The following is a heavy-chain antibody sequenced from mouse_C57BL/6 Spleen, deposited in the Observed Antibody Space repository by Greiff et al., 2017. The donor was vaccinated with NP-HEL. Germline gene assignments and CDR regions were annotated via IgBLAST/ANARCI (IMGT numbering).Heavy chain of an antibody. V-gene: IGHV1-74*01. CDR3: AIQGTTVVARNY. CDR1: GYTFTSYW. D-gene: IGHD1-1*01. CDR2: IHPSDSDT. Sequence: QVQLKQPGAELVKPGASVKVSCKASGYTFTSYWMHWVKQRPGQGLEWIGRIHPSDSDTNYNQKFKGKATLTVDKSSSTAYMQLSSLTSEDSAVYYCAIQGTTVVARNYWGQGTTLTVSS. J-gene: IGHJ2*01.